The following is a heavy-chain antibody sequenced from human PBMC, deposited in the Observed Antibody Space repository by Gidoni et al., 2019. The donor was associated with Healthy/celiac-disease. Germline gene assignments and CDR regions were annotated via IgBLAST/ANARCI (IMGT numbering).Heavy chain of an antibody. D-gene: IGHD2-2*01. CDR2: IYSGGST. CDR1: GFPVSSNS. V-gene: IGHV3-53*01. J-gene: IGHJ6*02. CDR3: ARDSGHCSSTSCYGYYYYGMDV. Sequence: EVQLVESGGGLIQPGGSLRLSCAASGFPVSSNSMRWVRQAPGKGLEWVSVIYSGGSTYYADSVKGRFTSARDNSKNTLYLQMNSLRAEDTAVYYCARDSGHCSSTSCYGYYYYGMDVWGQGTTVTVSS.